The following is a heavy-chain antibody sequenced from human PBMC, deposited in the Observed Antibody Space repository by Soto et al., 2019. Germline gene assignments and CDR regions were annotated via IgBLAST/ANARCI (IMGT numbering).Heavy chain of an antibody. D-gene: IGHD2-2*01. J-gene: IGHJ6*02. CDR3: ARVSSTTYYGMDV. Sequence: GASVKVSCKASGGTFSSYAISWVRQAPGQGLELMGGIIPIFGTANYAQKFQGRVTITADESTSTAYMELSSLGSEDTAVYYCARVSSTTYYGMDVWGQGTTVTVYS. CDR1: GGTFSSYA. V-gene: IGHV1-69*13. CDR2: IIPIFGTA.